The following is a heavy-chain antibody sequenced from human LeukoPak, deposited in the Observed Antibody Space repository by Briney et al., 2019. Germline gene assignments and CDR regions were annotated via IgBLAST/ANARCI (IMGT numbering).Heavy chain of an antibody. J-gene: IGHJ4*02. Sequence: SETLSLTCTVSGGSISSYYWSWIRQPPGKGLEWIGYIYYSGSTNYNPSLKSRVTISVDTSKNQFSLKLSSVTAADTAVYYCARSIGSSSWYLDYFDYWGQGTLVTVSS. CDR3: ARSIGSSSWYLDYFDY. CDR1: GGSISSYY. CDR2: IYYSGST. D-gene: IGHD6-13*01. V-gene: IGHV4-59*01.